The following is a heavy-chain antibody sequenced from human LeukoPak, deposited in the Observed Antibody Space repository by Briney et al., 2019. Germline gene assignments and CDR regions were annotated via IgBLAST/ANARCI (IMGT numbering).Heavy chain of an antibody. V-gene: IGHV3-23*01. D-gene: IGHD2-15*01. CDR3: VKGLHPFDV. J-gene: IGHJ6*02. Sequence: GGSLRLSCAASGFTFSDYAMTWVRQTPGQDLEWVSTIAYIGTYYADSVRGRFTISRDDSKDTLYLQMNNLRAEDSAVYYCVKGLHPFDVWGQGTTVTVSS. CDR1: GFTFSDYA. CDR2: IAYIGT.